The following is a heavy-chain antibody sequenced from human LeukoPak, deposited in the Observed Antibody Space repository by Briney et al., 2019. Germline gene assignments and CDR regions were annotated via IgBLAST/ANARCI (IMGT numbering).Heavy chain of an antibody. V-gene: IGHV3-23*01. CDR3: ARATPRRDGYNSPSQYCMDV. CDR1: GFTFSSYA. J-gene: IGHJ6*03. D-gene: IGHD5-24*01. Sequence: GALRLSCAASGFTFSSYAMSWVRQAPGKGLEWVSAISGSGGSTYYADSVKGRFTISRDNSKNTLYLQMNSLRAEDTAVYYCARATPRRDGYNSPSQYCMDVWGKGTTVTISS. CDR2: ISGSGGST.